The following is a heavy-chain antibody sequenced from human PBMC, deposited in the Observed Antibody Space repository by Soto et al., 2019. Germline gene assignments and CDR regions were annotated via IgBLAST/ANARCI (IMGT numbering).Heavy chain of an antibody. CDR1: GGTFSSYA. D-gene: IGHD3-10*01. CDR2: IIPIFGTA. Sequence: SVKVSCKASGGTFSSYAISWVRQAPGQGLEWMGGIIPIFGTANYAQKFQGRVTITADESTSTTYMELSSLRSEDTAVYYCAIVWVRGLELSRTMVRFGAFDIWGQGTMVTVSS. V-gene: IGHV1-69*13. CDR3: AIVWVRGLELSRTMVRFGAFDI. J-gene: IGHJ3*02.